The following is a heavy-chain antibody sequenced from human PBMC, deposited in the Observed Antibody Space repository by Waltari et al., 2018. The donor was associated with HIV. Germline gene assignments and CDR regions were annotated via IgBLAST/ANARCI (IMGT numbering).Heavy chain of an antibody. CDR2: IYTSGST. CDR3: ARNFIYYYDSSGPLRGDAFDI. Sequence: QVQLQESGPGLVKPSQTLSLTCTVSGGSISSGSYYWSWIRPPAGKGLEWIGRIYTSGSTNYNPSLKSRVTISVDTSKNQFALKLSSVTAADTAVYYCARNFIYYYDSSGPLRGDAFDIWGQGTMVTVSS. V-gene: IGHV4-61*02. CDR1: GGSISSGSYY. J-gene: IGHJ3*02. D-gene: IGHD3-22*01.